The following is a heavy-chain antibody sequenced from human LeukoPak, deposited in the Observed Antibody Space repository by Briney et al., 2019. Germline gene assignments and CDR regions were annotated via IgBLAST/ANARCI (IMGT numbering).Heavy chain of an antibody. CDR1: GASISSYY. CDR3: ARDLNRHYDFWSGYYLDAFDI. Sequence: SETLSLTCTVSGASISSYYWSWIRQPPGKGLEWIGYIYNSGRTNYNPSLKSRVTISVDTSKNQFSLKLSSVTAADTAVYYCARDLNRHYDFWSGYYLDAFDIWGQGTMVTVSS. V-gene: IGHV4-4*08. J-gene: IGHJ3*02. D-gene: IGHD3-3*01. CDR2: IYNSGRT.